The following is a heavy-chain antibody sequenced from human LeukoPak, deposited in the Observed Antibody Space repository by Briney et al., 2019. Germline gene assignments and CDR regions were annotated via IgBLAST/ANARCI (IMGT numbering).Heavy chain of an antibody. J-gene: IGHJ4*02. D-gene: IGHD2-2*01. CDR3: AREEDIVVVPAASPFDY. V-gene: IGHV3-30*04. CDR2: ISYDGSNK. Sequence: GGSLILSCAASGFTFSSYAMHWVRQAPGKGLEWVAVISYDGSNKYYADSVKGRFTISRDNSKNTLYLQMNSLRAEDTAVYYCAREEDIVVVPAASPFDYWGQGTLVTVSS. CDR1: GFTFSSYA.